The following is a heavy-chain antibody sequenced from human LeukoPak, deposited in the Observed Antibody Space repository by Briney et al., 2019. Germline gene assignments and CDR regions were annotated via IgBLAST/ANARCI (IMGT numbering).Heavy chain of an antibody. CDR1: GYSISSGYY. CDR3: ARRPSDWYSPIDY. V-gene: IGHV4-38-2*02. D-gene: IGHD6-19*01. Sequence: SETLSLTCTVSGYSISSGYYWGWIRQPPGKGLEWIGSIYHSGSTYYNPSLKSRVTISVDTSKNQFSLKLSSVTAADTAVYYCARRPSDWYSPIDYWGPGTLVTVS. CDR2: IYHSGST. J-gene: IGHJ4*02.